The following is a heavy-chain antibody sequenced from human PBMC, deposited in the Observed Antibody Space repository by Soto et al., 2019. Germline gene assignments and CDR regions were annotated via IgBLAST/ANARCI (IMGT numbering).Heavy chain of an antibody. CDR2: IKNDPKSYIT. CDR1: GFSLSDHF. V-gene: IGHV3-72*01. J-gene: IGHJ4*02. D-gene: IGHD4-17*01. Sequence: PGGSLRLSCVATGFSLSDHFMDWVRQAPGKGLEWVGRIKNDPKSYITSYADSVKGRFTISRDNAKNSLFLQMNNLRAEDTAVYYCARRGSTVTFTYWGQGTLVTVSS. CDR3: ARRGSTVTFTY.